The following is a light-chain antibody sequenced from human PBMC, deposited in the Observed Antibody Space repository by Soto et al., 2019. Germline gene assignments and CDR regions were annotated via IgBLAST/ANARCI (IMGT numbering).Light chain of an antibody. V-gene: IGLV2-11*01. Sequence: QSALTQPRSVSGSTGQSITISCTGASSDVGGYNYVSWYRQQPGKAPKLMIYDVSKRPSGVPDRFSGSKSGNTASLTISGLQAEDEANYYCCSYAGSYTHYVFGTGTKLTVL. J-gene: IGLJ1*01. CDR1: SSDVGGYNY. CDR3: CSYAGSYTHYV. CDR2: DVS.